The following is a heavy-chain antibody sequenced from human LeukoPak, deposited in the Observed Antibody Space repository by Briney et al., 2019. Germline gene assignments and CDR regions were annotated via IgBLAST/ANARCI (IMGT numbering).Heavy chain of an antibody. Sequence: SETLSLTCTVSGGSISSYYWSWIRQPPGKGLEWIGYIYYSGSTNYNPSLKSRVTISVDTSKNQFSLKLSSVTAADTAVYYCARGPSYDYDWGSYPYYFDYWGQGTLVTVSS. J-gene: IGHJ4*02. V-gene: IGHV4-59*08. CDR2: IYYSGST. D-gene: IGHD3-16*01. CDR1: GGSISSYY. CDR3: ARGPSYDYDWGSYPYYFDY.